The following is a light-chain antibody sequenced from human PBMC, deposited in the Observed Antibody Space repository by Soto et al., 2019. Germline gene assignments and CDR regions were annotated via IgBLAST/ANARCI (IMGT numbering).Light chain of an antibody. V-gene: IGLV2-8*01. CDR1: SSDVGGYNY. CDR3: SSYAGSNNLV. Sequence: QSVRTQPASLSGSPGQSITISCTGTSSDVGGYNYVSWYQHHPGKAPKLMIYEVSKRPSGVPDRFSGSKSGNTASLTVSGLQAEDEADYYCSSYAGSNNLVFGGGTKVTVL. CDR2: EVS. J-gene: IGLJ2*01.